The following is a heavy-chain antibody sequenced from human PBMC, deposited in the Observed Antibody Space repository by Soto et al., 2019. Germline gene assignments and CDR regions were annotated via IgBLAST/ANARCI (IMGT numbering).Heavy chain of an antibody. CDR1: GFTFSNAW. CDR2: IKSKTDGGTT. CDR3: TTDVLSDIYYGSGSYYNTFDY. V-gene: IGHV3-15*01. Sequence: GGSLRLSCAASGFTFSNAWMSWVRQAPGKGLEWVGRIKSKTDGGTTDYAAPVKGRFTISRDDSKNTLYLQMNSLKTEDTAVYYCTTDVLSDIYYGSGSYYNTFDYWGQGTLVTVSS. J-gene: IGHJ4*02. D-gene: IGHD3-10*01.